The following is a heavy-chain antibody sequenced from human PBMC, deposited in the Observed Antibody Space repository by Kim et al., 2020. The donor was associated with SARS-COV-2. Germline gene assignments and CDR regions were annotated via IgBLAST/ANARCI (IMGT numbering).Heavy chain of an antibody. Sequence: GGSLRLSCAASGFTFSNAWMSWVRQAPGKGLEWVGRIKSKTDGGTTDYAAPVKGRFTISRDDSKNTLYLQMNSLKTEDTAEYYCTTVLRYFDWTIIGDYYYYYGMDVWGQGTTVTVSS. CDR3: TTVLRYFDWTIIGDYYYYYGMDV. D-gene: IGHD3-9*01. V-gene: IGHV3-15*01. CDR2: IKSKTDGGTT. CDR1: GFTFSNAW. J-gene: IGHJ6*02.